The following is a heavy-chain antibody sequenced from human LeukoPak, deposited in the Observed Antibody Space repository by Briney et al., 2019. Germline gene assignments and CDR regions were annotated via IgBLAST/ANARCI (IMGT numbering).Heavy chain of an antibody. J-gene: IGHJ4*02. CDR3: ASMRGYGYGYSDF. CDR2: IYYSGST. D-gene: IGHD5-18*01. V-gene: IGHV4-30-4*08. CDR1: GGSISSGGYY. Sequence: SETLSLTCTVSGGSISSGGYYWSWIRQHPGKGLEWIGYIYYSGSTYYNPPLKSRVTISVDTSKNQFSLKLSSVTVADTAVYFCASMRGYGYGYSDFWGQGTLVTVSS.